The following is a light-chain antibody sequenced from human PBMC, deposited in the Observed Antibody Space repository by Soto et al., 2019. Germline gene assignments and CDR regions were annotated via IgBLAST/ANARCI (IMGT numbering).Light chain of an antibody. J-gene: IGKJ1*01. Sequence: IVMTQSPATLSVSPGERATLSCGASQSVSSNLAWYQQKPGQAPRLLIYGASMRATGIPARFSGSGSGTEFTLTISSLQSEDFAVYYCQQYNNWWTFGQGTKVEIK. CDR3: QQYNNWWT. V-gene: IGKV3-15*01. CDR2: GAS. CDR1: QSVSSN.